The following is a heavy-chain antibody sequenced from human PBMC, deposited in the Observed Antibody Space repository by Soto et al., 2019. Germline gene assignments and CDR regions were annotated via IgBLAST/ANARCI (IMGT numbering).Heavy chain of an antibody. CDR3: TRSTRRARFSGGNCYFVDS. V-gene: IGHV2-5*02. CDR2: LFWDDDK. Sequence: QITLKEPGHTVVKPTQTLTLTCTCSGFSVSASGVGVGWIRQPPGKALEWLALLFWDDDKRYSPSLKSRLTITKDPSKYQVVPTMTNMDPVDTATYYCTRSTRRARFSGGNCYFVDSWGQGTPVTVSS. J-gene: IGHJ4*02. D-gene: IGHD2-15*01. CDR1: GFSVSASGVG.